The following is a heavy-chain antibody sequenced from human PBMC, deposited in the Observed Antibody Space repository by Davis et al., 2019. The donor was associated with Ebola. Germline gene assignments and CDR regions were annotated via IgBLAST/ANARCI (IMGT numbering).Heavy chain of an antibody. J-gene: IGHJ4*02. CDR1: GFTFSSYG. CDR3: ARNNRGGDWDY. D-gene: IGHD2-21*02. V-gene: IGHV3-33*01. Sequence: PSETLSLTCAASGFTFSSYGMHWVRQAPGKGLEWVAVIWYDGSNKYYADSVKGRFTISRDNSKNTLYLQMNSLRAEDTAVYYCARNNRGGDWDYWGQGTLVTVSS. CDR2: IWYDGSNK.